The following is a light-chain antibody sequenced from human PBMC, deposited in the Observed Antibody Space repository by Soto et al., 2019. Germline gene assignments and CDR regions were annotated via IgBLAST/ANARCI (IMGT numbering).Light chain of an antibody. CDR3: QQYNGYPLT. CDR2: KAS. CDR1: QSVSRL. J-gene: IGKJ4*01. Sequence: DIQMTQSPSTLSSSVGDRATITCRASQSVSRLLAWYQQKPGKAPTLLIYKASNLVSGLPARFSGSGSGTDFTLFISSLEPDDFALYYCQQYNGYPLTFGGGTKVEIK. V-gene: IGKV1-5*03.